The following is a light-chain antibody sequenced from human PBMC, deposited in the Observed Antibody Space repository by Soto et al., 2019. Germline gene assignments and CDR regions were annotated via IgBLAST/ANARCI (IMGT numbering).Light chain of an antibody. Sequence: DLPMTQSPSSLSASVGDRVTITCRASQSISKYLNWYQQKPGQAPNLLIYAASTLQSGVPSRFSGSGSGTDFTLTISSLQPEDFATYYCQQSYSTPPDTFGQGTKLEIK. V-gene: IGKV1-39*01. CDR3: QQSYSTPPDT. CDR2: AAS. CDR1: QSISKY. J-gene: IGKJ2*01.